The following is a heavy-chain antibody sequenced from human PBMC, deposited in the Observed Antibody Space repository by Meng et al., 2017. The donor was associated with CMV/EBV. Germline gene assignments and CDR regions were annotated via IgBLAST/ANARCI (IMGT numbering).Heavy chain of an antibody. CDR3: AKERKAYYDILTADYGMDV. CDR1: GFTFSSYS. Sequence: GESLKISCAASGFTFSSYSMNWVRQAPGKGLEWVSAISGSGGSTYYADSVKGRFTTSRDNSKNTLYLQMNSLRAEDTAVYYCAKERKAYYDILTADYGMDVWGQGTTVTVSS. V-gene: IGHV3-23*01. D-gene: IGHD3-9*01. J-gene: IGHJ6*02. CDR2: ISGSGGST.